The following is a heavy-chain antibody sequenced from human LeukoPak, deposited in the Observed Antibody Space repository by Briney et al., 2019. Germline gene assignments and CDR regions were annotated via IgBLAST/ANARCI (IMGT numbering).Heavy chain of an antibody. D-gene: IGHD3-10*01. CDR1: GGSINTYY. CDR2: IYYTVST. J-gene: IGHJ3*02. V-gene: IGHV4-59*08. Sequence: SETLSLTCNVSGGSINTYYWSWIRQSPGKGLEWIGFIYYTVSTHYNPSLRSRVSISVDTSKNQFSLRLTSVTAADTAVYYCVRGYLSCHGSGSYCAFDIWGQGTMVTVSS. CDR3: VRGYLSCHGSGSYCAFDI.